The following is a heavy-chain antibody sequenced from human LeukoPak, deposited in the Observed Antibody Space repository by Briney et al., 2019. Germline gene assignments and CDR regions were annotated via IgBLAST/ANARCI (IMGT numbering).Heavy chain of an antibody. CDR2: IYYSGST. D-gene: IGHD3-22*01. CDR1: GGSISSYY. CDR3: ARPIVGYPHDAFDI. J-gene: IGHJ3*02. V-gene: IGHV4-59*01. Sequence: SETLSLTCTVSGGSISSYYWSWIRQPPGKGLEWIGYIYYSGSTNYNPSLKSRVTISVDTSKNQFSLKLGSVTAADTAVYYCARPIVGYPHDAFDIWGQGTMVTVSS.